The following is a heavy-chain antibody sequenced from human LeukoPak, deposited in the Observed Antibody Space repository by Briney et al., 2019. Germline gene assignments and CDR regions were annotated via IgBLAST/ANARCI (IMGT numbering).Heavy chain of an antibody. V-gene: IGHV3-33*01. D-gene: IGHD6-19*01. CDR2: ICYDGSNK. CDR3: ARGAVAEDAFDI. Sequence: GGSLRLSCAASGFTFSSYGMHWVRQAPGKGLEWVAVICYDGSNKYYADSVKGRITLSRDNYQHTLYLQMNSLRAEDTAVYYCARGAVAEDAFDIWGQGTMVTVSS. J-gene: IGHJ3*02. CDR1: GFTFSSYG.